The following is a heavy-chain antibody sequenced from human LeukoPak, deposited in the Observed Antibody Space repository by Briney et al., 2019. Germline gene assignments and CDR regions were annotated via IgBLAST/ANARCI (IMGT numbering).Heavy chain of an antibody. CDR2: IIPILGIA. Sequence: SVKVSCKASGGTFSSYAISWVRQAPGQGLEWMGRIIPILGIANYAQKFRGRVTITADKSTSTAYMELSSLRSEDTAVYYCARGKVTYYDILTGYYYYYGMDVWGKGTTVTVSS. D-gene: IGHD3-9*01. V-gene: IGHV1-69*04. CDR1: GGTFSSYA. CDR3: ARGKVTYYDILTGYYYYYGMDV. J-gene: IGHJ6*04.